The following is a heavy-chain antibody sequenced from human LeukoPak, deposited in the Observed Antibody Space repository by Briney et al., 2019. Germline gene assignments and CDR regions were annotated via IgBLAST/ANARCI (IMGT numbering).Heavy chain of an antibody. CDR3: AKEKGTKWEPFES. CDR2: ISGSGGST. V-gene: IGHV3-23*01. J-gene: IGHJ4*02. D-gene: IGHD1-14*01. CDR1: GFTFSSYA. Sequence: GASLRLSCAASGFTFSSYAMSWVRQAPGQGLEWVSSISGSGGSTYNADSVKGRFTISRDSSKNTLYLQMNSLRGEDTAVYYCAKEKGTKWEPFESWGQGTLVSVSS.